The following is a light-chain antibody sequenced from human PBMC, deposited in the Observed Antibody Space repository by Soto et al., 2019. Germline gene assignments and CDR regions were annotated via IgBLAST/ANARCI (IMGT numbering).Light chain of an antibody. J-gene: IGLJ1*01. V-gene: IGLV1-40*01. CDR2: GNS. Sequence: QSVLTQPPSVSGAPGQRVTISCTGSSSNIGAGYDVHWYQQLPGTAPKLLIYGNSNRPSGVPDRFYGSKSGTSASLAITGLQAEYEADYYCQSYDSSLSGSYVFGTGTKVTVL. CDR3: QSYDSSLSGSYV. CDR1: SSNIGAGYD.